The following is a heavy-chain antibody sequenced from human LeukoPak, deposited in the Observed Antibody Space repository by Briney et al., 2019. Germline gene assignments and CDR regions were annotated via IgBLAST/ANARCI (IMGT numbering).Heavy chain of an antibody. J-gene: IGHJ4*02. CDR2: VARDGGAN. CDR1: GFSFSNHG. D-gene: IGHD6-19*01. V-gene: IGHV3-30*03. CDR3: AREATWGQWYFDH. Sequence: GGSLRLSCVAFGFSFSNHGMHWVRQAPGKGLEWVSVVARDGGANFYADSVKGRFTLSRDNSKNMFFLQMNFLTVEDTAIYYCAREATWGQWYFDHWGQGTPVIVSS.